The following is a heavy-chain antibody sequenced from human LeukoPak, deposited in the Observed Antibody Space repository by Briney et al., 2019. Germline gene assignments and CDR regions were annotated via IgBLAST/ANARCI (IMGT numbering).Heavy chain of an antibody. CDR1: GFTFSDYY. CDR3: ARDAIDSSGFDFDY. V-gene: IGHV3-11*01. Sequence: GESLRLSCAASGFTFSDYYMTWIRLAPGKGLEWISYISTSAGTIYYADSVKGRFTISRDNAKNSLYLQMNSLRAEDTAVYYCARDAIDSSGFDFDYWGQGTLVTVSS. CDR2: ISTSAGTI. D-gene: IGHD3-22*01. J-gene: IGHJ4*02.